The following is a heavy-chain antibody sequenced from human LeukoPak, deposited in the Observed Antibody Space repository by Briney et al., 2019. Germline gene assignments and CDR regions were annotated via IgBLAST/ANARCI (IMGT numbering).Heavy chain of an antibody. CDR3: ARDHYYDSSGYYGFDY. Sequence: ASVKVPCKASGYTFTSYAMHWVRQAPGQRLEWMGWINAGNGNTKYSQKFQGRVTITRDTSASTAYMELSSLRSEDTAVYYCARDHYYDSSGYYGFDYWGQGTLVTVSS. J-gene: IGHJ4*02. CDR2: INAGNGNT. V-gene: IGHV1-3*01. D-gene: IGHD3-22*01. CDR1: GYTFTSYA.